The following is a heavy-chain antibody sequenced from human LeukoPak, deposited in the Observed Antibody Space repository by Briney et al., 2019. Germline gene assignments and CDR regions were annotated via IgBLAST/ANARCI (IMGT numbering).Heavy chain of an antibody. Sequence: GGSLRLSCAASGFSFSSYEMNWVRQAPGNGLEWVSYISTGSTTHYADSVKGRFTISRDNAKKSLYLQMNSLRAEDTAVYYCVRGAHDFDHWGQGILVTVSS. V-gene: IGHV3-48*03. CDR2: ISTGSTT. CDR1: GFSFSSYE. J-gene: IGHJ4*02. CDR3: VRGAHDFDH.